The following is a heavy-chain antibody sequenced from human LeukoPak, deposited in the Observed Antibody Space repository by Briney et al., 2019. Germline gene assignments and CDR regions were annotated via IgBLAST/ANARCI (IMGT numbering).Heavy chain of an antibody. Sequence: GGSLRLSCAASGFTFSNYEMSWVRQAPGEGLGWVSYISSSVSTIYYADSVKGRFTISRDNAKNSLYLQMNSLRAEDTAVYYCARDSDPYCSGGSCSYNWFDPWGQGTLVTVSS. CDR1: GFTFSNYE. CDR2: ISSSVSTI. J-gene: IGHJ5*02. D-gene: IGHD2-15*01. CDR3: ARDSDPYCSGGSCSYNWFDP. V-gene: IGHV3-48*03.